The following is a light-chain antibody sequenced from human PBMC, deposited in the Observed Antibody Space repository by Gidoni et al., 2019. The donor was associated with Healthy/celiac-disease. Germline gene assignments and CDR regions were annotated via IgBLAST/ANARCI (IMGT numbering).Light chain of an antibody. CDR3: QQRSNWPPLT. CDR1: QSVSSY. CDR2: DAS. Sequence: DIVLPQSPATLSLSPEQIATLSCRASQSVSSYLAWYQQKPGQAPRLLIYDASNRATGIPARFSGSGSGTDFTLTISSLEPEDFAVYYCQQRSNWPPLTFGGGTKVEIK. V-gene: IGKV3-11*01. J-gene: IGKJ4*01.